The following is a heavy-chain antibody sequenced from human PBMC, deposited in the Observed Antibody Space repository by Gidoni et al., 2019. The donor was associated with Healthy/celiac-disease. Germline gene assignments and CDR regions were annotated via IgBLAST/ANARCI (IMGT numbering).Heavy chain of an antibody. CDR1: GFTFGDYA. D-gene: IGHD1-26*01. V-gene: IGHV3-49*05. CDR2: IRSKAYGGTT. J-gene: IGHJ6*02. Sequence: EVQLVESGGGLVKPGRSLRLSCTASGFTFGDYAMSWFRQAPGKGLEWVGFIRSKAYGGTTEYAASVKGRFTISRDDSKSIAYLQMNSLKTEDTAVYYCTRDLESDSGSYYYYYYGMDVWGQGTTVTVSS. CDR3: TRDLESDSGSYYYYYYGMDV.